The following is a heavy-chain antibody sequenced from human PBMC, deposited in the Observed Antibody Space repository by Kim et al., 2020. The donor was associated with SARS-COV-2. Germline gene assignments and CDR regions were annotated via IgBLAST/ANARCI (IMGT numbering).Heavy chain of an antibody. J-gene: IGHJ4*02. CDR2: ISDSGDST. V-gene: IGHV3-23*01. CDR1: GFTFSSYA. D-gene: IGHD6-19*01. Sequence: GGSLRLSCAASGFTFSSYALNWVRQAPGQGLEWVSTISDSGDSTYYADSVKGRFTISRDNSKNTVYMQMNSRRAEDTAVYYCAKASFPGIAVAGTGGGLGYWGQGTLVTVSS. CDR3: AKASFPGIAVAGTGGGLGY.